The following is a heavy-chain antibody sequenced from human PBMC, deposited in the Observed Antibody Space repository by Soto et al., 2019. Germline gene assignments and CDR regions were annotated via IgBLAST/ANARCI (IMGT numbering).Heavy chain of an antibody. CDR1: GGSLSGNY. J-gene: IGHJ4*02. D-gene: IGHD2-21*02. CDR3: ARTTAAIHLNY. CDR2: THHSGST. Sequence: QAQLQQWGTGLLKPSETLSLTCAVYGGSLSGNYWGWIRQPPGKGLEWIGKTHHSGSTAYNPSLKSRVTISVDTSRNQFSLKLNSVTAADTAVYYCARTTAAIHLNYWRQGTLVTVSS. V-gene: IGHV4-34*01.